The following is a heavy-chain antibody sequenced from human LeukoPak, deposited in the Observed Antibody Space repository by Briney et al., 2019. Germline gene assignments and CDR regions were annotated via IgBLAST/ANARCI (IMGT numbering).Heavy chain of an antibody. J-gene: IGHJ5*02. D-gene: IGHD6-19*01. CDR2: IYYSGST. V-gene: IGHV4-59*01. Sequence: SETLSLTCTVSGGSISSYYWSWIRQPPGKGLEWIGYIYYSGSTNYNPSLESRVTISVDTSKNQFSLKLSSVTAADTAVYYCAREEAVAGRGFDPWGQGTLVTVSS. CDR3: AREEAVAGRGFDP. CDR1: GGSISSYY.